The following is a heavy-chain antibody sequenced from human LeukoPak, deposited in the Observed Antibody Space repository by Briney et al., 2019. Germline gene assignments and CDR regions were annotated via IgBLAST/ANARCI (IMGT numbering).Heavy chain of an antibody. CDR1: GFTFSSYA. CDR2: TSGSGGST. CDR3: EVVVVITTNWFDP. J-gene: IGHJ5*02. Sequence: GGSLRLSCAASGFTFSSYAMSWVRQAPGKGLEWVSATSGSGGSTYYADSVKGRFTISRDNSKNTLYLQMNSLRAEDTAVYYCEVVVVITTNWFDPWGQGTLVTVSS. V-gene: IGHV3-23*01. D-gene: IGHD3-22*01.